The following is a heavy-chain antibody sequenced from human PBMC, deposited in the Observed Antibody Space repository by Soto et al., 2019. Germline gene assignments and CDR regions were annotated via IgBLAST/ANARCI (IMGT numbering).Heavy chain of an antibody. Sequence: QVQLVQSGTEVRKPGSSVKVSCKASGGTFRTSAISCVRQAPGQGLEWVCGIIPIFGTPTYAQKFQGRVTITADESTTTAYMELSSLRSDDTAVFYCATPHSEPPSDEYGDYDLLPSYGLDAWGQGTTVTVSS. CDR3: ATPHSEPPSDEYGDYDLLPSYGLDA. D-gene: IGHD4-17*01. J-gene: IGHJ6*02. V-gene: IGHV1-69*01. CDR2: IIPIFGTP. CDR1: GGTFRTSA.